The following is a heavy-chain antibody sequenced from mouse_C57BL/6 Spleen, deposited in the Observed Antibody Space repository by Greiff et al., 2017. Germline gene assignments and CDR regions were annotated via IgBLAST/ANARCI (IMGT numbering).Heavy chain of an antibody. V-gene: IGHV5-17*01. D-gene: IGHD1-1*01. CDR1: GFTFSDYG. Sequence: EVKLVESGGGLVKPGGSLKLSCAASGFTFSDYGMHWVRQAPEKGLEWVAYISSGSSTIYYADTVKGRFTISRDNAKNTLFLQMTSLRSEDTAMYYCARGDGSSYYWYVDVWGTGTTVTVSS. CDR3: ARGDGSSYYWYVDV. CDR2: ISSGSSTI. J-gene: IGHJ1*03.